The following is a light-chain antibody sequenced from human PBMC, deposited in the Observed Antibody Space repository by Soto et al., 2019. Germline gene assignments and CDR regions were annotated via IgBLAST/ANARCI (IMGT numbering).Light chain of an antibody. J-gene: IGLJ1*01. V-gene: IGLV2-23*01. CDR1: SSDIGGYSV. Sequence: QSALTQPASVSGSPGQSITISCTGSSSDIGGYSVVSWYQQHPDKAPKFIIYEDDKRPSGVSNRFSGSKSGNTASLTISGLQAEDEADYFCCSYAGPKNFYVFGTGTKVTVL. CDR2: EDD. CDR3: CSYAGPKNFYV.